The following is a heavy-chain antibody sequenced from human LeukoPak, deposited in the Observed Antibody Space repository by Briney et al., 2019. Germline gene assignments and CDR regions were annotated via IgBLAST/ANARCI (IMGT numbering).Heavy chain of an antibody. V-gene: IGHV4-30-2*01. CDR3: ARVGVVVIALDY. J-gene: IGHJ4*02. CDR1: GCSISSGGYY. CDR2: IYHSGST. Sequence: SQTLSLTCTVSGCSISSGGYYWSWIRQPPGKGLEWIGYIYHSGSTYYNPSLKSRVTISVDRSNNQFSLKLSSVTAADTSVYYCARVGVVVIALDYWGQGTLVTVSS. D-gene: IGHD2-21*01.